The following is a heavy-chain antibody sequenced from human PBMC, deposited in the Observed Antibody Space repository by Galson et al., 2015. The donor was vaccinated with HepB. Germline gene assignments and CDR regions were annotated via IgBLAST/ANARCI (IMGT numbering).Heavy chain of an antibody. CDR3: ARAKEGRGYFDY. V-gene: IGHV4-4*02. D-gene: IGHD3-10*01. CDR1: GDSISNDRW. CDR2: AYHSGGT. J-gene: IGHJ4*02. Sequence: LSLTCAVSGDSISNDRWWSWVRQPPGEGLEWIGEAYHSGGTNYRPSLKSRVTVSVDKSKNQFSLKLTSVTAADTAVYYCARAKEGRGYFDYWGQGTLVTVSS.